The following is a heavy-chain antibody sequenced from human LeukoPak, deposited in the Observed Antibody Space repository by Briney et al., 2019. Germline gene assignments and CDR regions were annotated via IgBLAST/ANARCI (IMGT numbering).Heavy chain of an antibody. CDR2: LIGSSGST. D-gene: IGHD5-12*01. Sequence: GGSLRLSCAASGFTSTNYAMNWVRQAPGKGLEWVPVLIGSSGSTDYADSVKGRFTISRDNSKNTVFLQMNSLRAEDTAIYYCAKGAYDYIEIGYFDSWGQGPLVTVSS. CDR1: GFTSTNYA. V-gene: IGHV3-23*01. CDR3: AKGAYDYIEIGYFDS. J-gene: IGHJ4*02.